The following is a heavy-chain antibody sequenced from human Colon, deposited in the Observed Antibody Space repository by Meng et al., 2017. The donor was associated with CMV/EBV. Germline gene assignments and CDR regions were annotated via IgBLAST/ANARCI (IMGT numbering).Heavy chain of an antibody. CDR3: ATFGGDFDY. V-gene: IGHV1-2*02. Sequence: QVQLVQSWAEVKEPWASVQVSCKTSGYTFNGYFMHWVRHAPGQGLEWMGWINPVTGDTSYAQKFQVRVTMTRDTSISTAYMELSSLRSDDTAVYYCATFGGDFDYWGQGTLVTVSS. D-gene: IGHD3-3*01. CDR2: INPVTGDT. CDR1: GYTFNGYF. J-gene: IGHJ4*02.